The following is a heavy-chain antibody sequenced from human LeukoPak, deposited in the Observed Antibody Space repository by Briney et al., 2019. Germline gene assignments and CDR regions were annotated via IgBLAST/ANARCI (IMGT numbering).Heavy chain of an antibody. CDR2: INWNGDSA. CDR1: GFTFSSYG. D-gene: IGHD2-2*01. J-gene: IGHJ5*02. Sequence: PGGSLRLSCAASGFTFSSYGMTWVRQAPGKGLEWVCDINWNGDSAGYADSVKGRFTISRDNSKNSVYLQMNSLRVEDTALYYCARDQLVHRNWFDAWGQGTLVTVSS. V-gene: IGHV3-20*04. CDR3: ARDQLVHRNWFDA.